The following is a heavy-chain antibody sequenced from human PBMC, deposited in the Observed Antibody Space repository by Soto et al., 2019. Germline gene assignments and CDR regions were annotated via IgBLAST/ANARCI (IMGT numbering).Heavy chain of an antibody. V-gene: IGHV3-53*04. CDR3: ARGGNYDFWSGYRSPFDY. J-gene: IGHJ4*02. Sequence: EVQLVESGGGLVQPGGSLRLSCAASGFTVGSNYMSWVRQAPGKGLEWVSVIYSGANTYYADSVKGRFTISRHNSKNTLYLDMNSLRTDDTAVYYCARGGNYDFWSGYRSPFDYWGQGTLVTVSS. CDR1: GFTVGSNY. D-gene: IGHD3-3*01. CDR2: IYSGANT.